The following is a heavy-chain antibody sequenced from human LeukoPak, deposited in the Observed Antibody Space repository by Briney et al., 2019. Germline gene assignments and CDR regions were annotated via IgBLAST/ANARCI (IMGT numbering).Heavy chain of an antibody. CDR1: GYTFTSYD. J-gene: IGHJ5*02. V-gene: IGHV1-8*03. CDR3: ARGNVRFLEWSLNWFDP. Sequence: ASVKVSCKASGYTFTSYDINWVRQATGQGLEWMGWMNPNSGNTGYAQKFQGRVTITRNTSISTAYMELSSLRSEDTAVYYCARGNVRFLEWSLNWFDPWGQGTLVTVSS. D-gene: IGHD3-3*01. CDR2: MNPNSGNT.